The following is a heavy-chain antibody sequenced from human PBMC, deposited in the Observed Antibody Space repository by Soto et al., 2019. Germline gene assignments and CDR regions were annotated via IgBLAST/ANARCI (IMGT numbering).Heavy chain of an antibody. V-gene: IGHV4-38-2*02. Sequence: SETLSLTCTVSGASISSGYYWGWIRQPPGKALEWIGNIFHNGFTYYNPSLKSRVTISVDTSKNQFSLKLTSVTAADTAVYYCARIDDFWSGSSSIDPWGQGIMVTVSS. CDR3: ARIDDFWSGSSSIDP. CDR1: GASISSGYY. J-gene: IGHJ5*02. CDR2: IFHNGFT. D-gene: IGHD3-3*01.